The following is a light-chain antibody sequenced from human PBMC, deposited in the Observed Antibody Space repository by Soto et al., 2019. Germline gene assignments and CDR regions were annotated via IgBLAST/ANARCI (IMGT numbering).Light chain of an antibody. J-gene: IGKJ1*01. Sequence: DIQMTQSPSTLSASVGDRVTITCRASQSISSWLAWYQQKPGKAPKLLIYKASNLKSGVPSRFSGSGSGTEFTLTISSLQPDDFATYYCQHYNSYSEAFGQGTKVDI. CDR2: KAS. V-gene: IGKV1-5*03. CDR3: QHYNSYSEA. CDR1: QSISSW.